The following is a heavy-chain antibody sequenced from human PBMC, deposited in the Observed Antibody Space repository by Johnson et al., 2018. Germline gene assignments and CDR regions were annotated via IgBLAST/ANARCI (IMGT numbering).Heavy chain of an antibody. Sequence: VQLVQSGGGVVQPGRSLRLSCAASGFTFSSYAMSWVRPAPGKGLEWVSAISGSGGSTYYADSVKGRFTISRDNAKNSLYLQMNSLRAEETAVYYCARDQGAADGMDVWGQGTTVTVSS. V-gene: IGHV3-23*04. CDR2: ISGSGGST. D-gene: IGHD6-13*01. CDR3: ARDQGAADGMDV. CDR1: GFTFSSYA. J-gene: IGHJ6*02.